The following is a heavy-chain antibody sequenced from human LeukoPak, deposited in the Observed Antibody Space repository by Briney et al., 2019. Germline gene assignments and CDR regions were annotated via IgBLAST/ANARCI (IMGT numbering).Heavy chain of an antibody. CDR2: INRDGSSA. Sequence: GGSLRLSCAASGFTFRSYWMHWVRQAPGKGLVWVSRINRDGSSANYADSVKGRFTISRDNAKNTLYLQINSLRPDDTAVYYCARDTSSHFDYWGQGTLVTVSS. CDR1: GFTFRSYW. CDR3: ARDTSSHFDY. J-gene: IGHJ4*02. V-gene: IGHV3-74*01. D-gene: IGHD2-2*01.